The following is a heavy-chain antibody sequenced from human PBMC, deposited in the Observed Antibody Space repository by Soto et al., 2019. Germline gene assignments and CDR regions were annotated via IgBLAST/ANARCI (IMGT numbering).Heavy chain of an antibody. V-gene: IGHV5-51*01. CDR2: IYPGDSDT. Sequence: GESLKISCKGSGYSFTSYWIGWVRQMPGKGLEWMGIIYPGDSDTRYSPSFQGQVTISADKSISTAYLQWSSLKASDTAMYYCAREAGRYYDSSGYYEIDYWGQGTLVTVSS. CDR3: AREAGRYYDSSGYYEIDY. J-gene: IGHJ4*02. CDR1: GYSFTSYW. D-gene: IGHD3-22*01.